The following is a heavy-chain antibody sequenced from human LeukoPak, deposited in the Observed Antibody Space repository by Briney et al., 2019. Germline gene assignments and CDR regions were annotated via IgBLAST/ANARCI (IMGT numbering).Heavy chain of an antibody. CDR2: ISYDGSNK. V-gene: IGHV3-30*04. Sequence: PGRSLRLSCAASGFTFSNYPMHWVRQAPGKGLEWVAVISYDGSNKYYADSVKGRFTISRDNSKNTQYLQMNSLRAADTALYYCATDWPGHCSGTTCSGRNWFDPWGQGTLVTVSS. D-gene: IGHD2-2*01. J-gene: IGHJ5*02. CDR3: ATDWPGHCSGTTCSGRNWFDP. CDR1: GFTFSNYP.